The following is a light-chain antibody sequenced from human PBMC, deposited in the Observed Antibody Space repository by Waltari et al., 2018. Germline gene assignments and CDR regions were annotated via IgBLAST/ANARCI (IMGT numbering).Light chain of an antibody. CDR1: QNVIANY. Sequence: EIVLTQSPGTLSLSPGERATLSCRASQNVIANYLAWYQQKRGQAPRLLIYAASNRDTGIPDRFSGSGSGTDFTLTITRLEPEDFAVYYCQQYGSSPLTFGGGTKVEIK. J-gene: IGKJ4*01. CDR3: QQYGSSPLT. V-gene: IGKV3-20*01. CDR2: AAS.